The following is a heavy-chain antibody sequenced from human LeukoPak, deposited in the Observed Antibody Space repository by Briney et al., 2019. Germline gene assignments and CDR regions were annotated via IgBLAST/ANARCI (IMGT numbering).Heavy chain of an antibody. V-gene: IGHV4-4*02. CDR1: GGSISSSNW. CDR3: ARVFGDYYFDY. CDR2: IYHSGST. Sequence: SGTLSLTCAVSGGSISSSNWWSWVRQPPGKGLEWIGEIYHSGSTNYNPSLKSRATISVDKSKNQFSLKLSSVTAAGTAVYYCARVFGDYYFDYWGQGTLVTVS. D-gene: IGHD4-17*01. J-gene: IGHJ4*02.